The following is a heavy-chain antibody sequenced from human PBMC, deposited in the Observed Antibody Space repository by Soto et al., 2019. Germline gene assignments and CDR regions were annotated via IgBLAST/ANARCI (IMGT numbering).Heavy chain of an antibody. CDR3: ARDGYSNSYFDY. D-gene: IGHD4-4*01. CDR2: IWYDGSNK. Sequence: GGSLRLSCAASGFTFSSYGMHWVRQAPGKGLEWVAVIWYDGSNKYYADSVKGRFTISRDNSKNTLYLQMNSLRAEDTAVYYCARDGYSNSYFDYWGQGTLVTVSS. V-gene: IGHV3-33*01. CDR1: GFTFSSYG. J-gene: IGHJ4*02.